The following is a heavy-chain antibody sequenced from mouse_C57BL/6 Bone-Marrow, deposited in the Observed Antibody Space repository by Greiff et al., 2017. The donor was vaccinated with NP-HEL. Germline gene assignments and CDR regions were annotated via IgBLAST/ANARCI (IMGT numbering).Heavy chain of an antibody. Sequence: ESGPGLVKPSQSLSPTCSVTGYSITSGYYWNWIRQFPGNKLEWMGYISYDGSNNYNPSLKNRISITRDTSKNQFFLKLNSVTTEDTATYYCARGDGYYDWYFDVWGTGTTVTVSS. V-gene: IGHV3-6*01. D-gene: IGHD2-3*01. CDR3: ARGDGYYDWYFDV. J-gene: IGHJ1*03. CDR2: ISYDGSN. CDR1: GYSITSGYY.